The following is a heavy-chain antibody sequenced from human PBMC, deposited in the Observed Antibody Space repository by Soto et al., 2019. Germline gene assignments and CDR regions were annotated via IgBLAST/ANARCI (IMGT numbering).Heavy chain of an antibody. CDR1: GFSLTTSGVG. V-gene: IGHV2-5*02. CDR3: AHRILRTVFGLVTTTAIYFDF. Sequence: QITLNESGPTVVKPAETLTLTCTFSGFSLTTSGVGVGWIRQSPGKAPEWLALTYWDDDKRYTASLKSRLTNTKDTSKNQVVLTMASVDPADTATYYCAHRILRTVFGLVTTTAIYFDFWGQGTPVVVSS. D-gene: IGHD3-3*01. CDR2: TYWDDDK. J-gene: IGHJ4*02.